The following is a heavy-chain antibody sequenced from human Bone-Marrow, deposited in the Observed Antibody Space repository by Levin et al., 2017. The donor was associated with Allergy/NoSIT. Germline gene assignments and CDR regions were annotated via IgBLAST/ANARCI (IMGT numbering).Heavy chain of an antibody. CDR1: GGSISSGGYY. D-gene: IGHD2/OR15-2a*01. Sequence: SETLSLTCTVSGGSISSGGYYWSWIRQHPGKGLEWIGYIYYSGSTYYNPSLKSRVTISVDTSKNQFSLKLSSVTAADTAVYCCARGLFLLAHFDYWGQGTLVTVSS. CDR3: ARGLFLLAHFDY. CDR2: IYYSGST. J-gene: IGHJ4*02. V-gene: IGHV4-31*03.